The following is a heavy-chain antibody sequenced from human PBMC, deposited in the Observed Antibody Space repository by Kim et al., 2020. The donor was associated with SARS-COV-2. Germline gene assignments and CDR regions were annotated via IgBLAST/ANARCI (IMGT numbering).Heavy chain of an antibody. J-gene: IGHJ4*02. CDR1: GDNVSSNTAA. Sequence: SQTLSLTCAISGDNVSSNTAAWNCIRQSPSRGLEWLGRTYYRSKWYKDYAVSVKSRITINPDTSKNQLSLQLNSVTPEDTAVYYCARVRPAGHFDYWGQGALVAVSS. V-gene: IGHV6-1*01. CDR3: ARVRPAGHFDY. CDR2: TYYRSKWYK.